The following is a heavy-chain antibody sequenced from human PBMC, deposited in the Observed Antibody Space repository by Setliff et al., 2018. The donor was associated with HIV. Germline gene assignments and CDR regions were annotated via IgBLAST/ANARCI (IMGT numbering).Heavy chain of an antibody. V-gene: IGHV4-59*11. CDR1: GVSMRTHY. CDR3: ATEGREKLALFDH. Sequence: LSETLSLTCNVSGVSMRTHYWSWVRLPPGKRLEWIGYVLYSGNTNYNPSFKSRVTVSLDEAKNQFSLTLKSVTSADTAVYYCATEGREKLALFDHWGLGILGTVSS. D-gene: IGHD6-6*01. CDR2: VLYSGNT. J-gene: IGHJ4*02.